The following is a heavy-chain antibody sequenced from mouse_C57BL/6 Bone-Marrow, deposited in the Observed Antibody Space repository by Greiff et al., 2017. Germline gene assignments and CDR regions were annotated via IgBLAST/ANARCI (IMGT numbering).Heavy chain of an antibody. V-gene: IGHV1-82*01. CDR1: GYAFSSSW. J-gene: IGHJ1*03. CDR3: ARNPSSPAFDV. D-gene: IGHD1-1*01. Sequence: QVQLQQSGPELVKPGASVKISCKASGYAFSSSWMNWVKQRPGKGLEWIGRIYPGDGDTNYNGKFKGKATLTADKSSSTAYMQLSSLTSEDSAVYFCARNPSSPAFDVWGTGTTVTVSS. CDR2: IYPGDGDT.